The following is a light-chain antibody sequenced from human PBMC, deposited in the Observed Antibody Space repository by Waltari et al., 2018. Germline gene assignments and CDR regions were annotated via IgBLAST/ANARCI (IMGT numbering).Light chain of an antibody. V-gene: IGLV2-11*01. J-gene: IGLJ2*01. CDR1: SSDIGGHKY. Sequence: QSALTQPRSVSGSPGQSVTLSCTGTSSDIGGHKYVSWYQQHPGKAPKLGIYDVDNRPSGLPDRFSGSKAGNTASLTISGLQTDDEADYYCCSYAGRYTSVFGGGTRVTVL. CDR2: DVD. CDR3: CSYAGRYTSV.